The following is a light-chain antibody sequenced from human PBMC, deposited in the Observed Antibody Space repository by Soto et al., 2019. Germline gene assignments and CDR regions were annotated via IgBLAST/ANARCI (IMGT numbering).Light chain of an antibody. Sequence: DIQMTQSPSTLSASVGDRVTITCRASQSISSWLAWYQQKPGKVPKLLIYAASTLQSGVPSRFSGSGSGTDFTLTISSLQPEDVATYYCQKYNSAPQGFTFGPGTKVDIK. J-gene: IGKJ3*01. CDR2: AAS. CDR3: QKYNSAPQGFT. CDR1: QSISSW. V-gene: IGKV1-27*01.